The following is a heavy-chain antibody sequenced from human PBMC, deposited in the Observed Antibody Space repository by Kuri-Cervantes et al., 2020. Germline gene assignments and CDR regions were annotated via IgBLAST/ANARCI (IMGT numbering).Heavy chain of an antibody. Sequence: LRLSCTVSGGSISSGDYYWSWIRQPPGKGLEWIGYIYYSGSTYYNPSLKSRVTISVDTSKIQFSLKLSSVTAADTAVYYCARTIPAAFGYYYYYMVVWGKGTTVTVSS. V-gene: IGHV4-30-4*01. CDR2: IYYSGST. CDR1: GGSISSGDYY. D-gene: IGHD2-2*01. CDR3: ARTIPAAFGYYYYYMVV. J-gene: IGHJ6*03.